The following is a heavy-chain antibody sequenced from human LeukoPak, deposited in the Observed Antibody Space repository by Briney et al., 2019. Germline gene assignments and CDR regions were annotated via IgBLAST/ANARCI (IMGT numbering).Heavy chain of an antibody. J-gene: IGHJ5*02. CDR1: GHTLGELS. Sequence: ASVTVSCMLSGHTLGELSIHWVRQAPARGLEWMGSFDPEDGKRMYAREFQGRLSMTEDTSTDTAYMELSSLRSEDTAVYYCATNSMLYYDSSGYWFDPWGQGTLVTVSS. V-gene: IGHV1-24*01. D-gene: IGHD3-22*01. CDR3: ATNSMLYYDSSGYWFDP. CDR2: FDPEDGKR.